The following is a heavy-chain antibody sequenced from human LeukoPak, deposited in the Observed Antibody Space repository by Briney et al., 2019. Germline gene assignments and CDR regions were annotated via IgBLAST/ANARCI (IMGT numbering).Heavy chain of an antibody. V-gene: IGHV1-69*05. CDR3: AGTYYYDSSGFDAFDI. CDR1: GGTFSSYA. CDR2: IIPIFGTA. Sequence: SVKVSCKASGGTFSSYAISWVRQAPGQGLEWMGGIIPIFGTANYAQKFQGRATITTDESTSTAYMELSSLRSEDTAVYYCAGTYYYDSSGFDAFDIWGQGTMVTVSS. D-gene: IGHD3-22*01. J-gene: IGHJ3*02.